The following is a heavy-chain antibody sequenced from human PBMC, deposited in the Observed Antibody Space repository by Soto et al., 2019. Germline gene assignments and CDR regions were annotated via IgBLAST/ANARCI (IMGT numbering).Heavy chain of an antibody. CDR3: AREWRNPGDSSSYCSSTSCYDYYYYMDV. CDR2: IYYSGRT. D-gene: IGHD2-2*01. Sequence: SETLSLTCTVSGGSISSGGYYWSWIRQHPGKSLEGIGYIYYSGRTYYNPSLKSRVTISVDTSKNQFSLKLSSVTAADTAVYYCAREWRNPGDSSSYCSSTSCYDYYYYMDVWGKGTTVTVSS. J-gene: IGHJ6*03. CDR1: GGSISSGGYY. V-gene: IGHV4-31*03.